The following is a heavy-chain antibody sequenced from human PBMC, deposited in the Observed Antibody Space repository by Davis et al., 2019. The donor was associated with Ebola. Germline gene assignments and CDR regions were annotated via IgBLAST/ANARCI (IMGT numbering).Heavy chain of an antibody. CDR1: GGSISSSSYY. CDR2: IYYSGST. CDR3: ARGTRFLEWLFHDY. D-gene: IGHD3-3*01. Sequence: MPSETLSLTCTVSGGSISSSSYYWGWIRQPPGKGLEWIGNIYYSGSTNYNPSLKSRVTISVDTSKNQFSLKLSSVTAADTAVYYCARGTRFLEWLFHDYWGQGTLVTVSS. V-gene: IGHV4-39*07. J-gene: IGHJ4*02.